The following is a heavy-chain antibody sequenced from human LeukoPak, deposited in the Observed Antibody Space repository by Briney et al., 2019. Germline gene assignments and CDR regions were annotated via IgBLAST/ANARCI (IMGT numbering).Heavy chain of an antibody. V-gene: IGHV3-43*02. CDR3: AKDMRDDTAMVLWISSGMDV. J-gene: IGHJ6*02. D-gene: IGHD5-18*01. Sequence: GGSLRLSCAASGFTFDDYAMHWVRQAPGKGLEWVSLISGDGGSTYYADSVKGRFTISRDNSKNSLYLQMNSLRTEDTALYYCAKDMRDDTAMVLWISSGMDVWGQGTTVTVSS. CDR2: ISGDGGST. CDR1: GFTFDDYA.